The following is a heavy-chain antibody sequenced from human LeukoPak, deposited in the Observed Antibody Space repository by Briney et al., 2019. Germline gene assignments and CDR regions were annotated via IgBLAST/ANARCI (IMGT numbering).Heavy chain of an antibody. Sequence: GGSLRLSCAASGFTFSSYSMNWVRQAPGKGLEWVSYISSSSSTIYYADSVKGRFTISRDNAKNSLYLQMNSLRAEDTAVYYCARDLRSRKEVGAIAYWGQGTLVTVSS. J-gene: IGHJ4*02. CDR1: GFTFSSYS. CDR3: ARDLRSRKEVGAIAY. V-gene: IGHV3-48*01. CDR2: ISSSSSTI. D-gene: IGHD1-26*01.